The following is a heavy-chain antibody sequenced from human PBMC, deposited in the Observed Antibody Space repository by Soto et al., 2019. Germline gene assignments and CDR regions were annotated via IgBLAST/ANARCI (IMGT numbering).Heavy chain of an antibody. Sequence: QITLKESGPTLVKPTQTLTLTCTFSGFSFSTSGVGVGWIRQPPGKALEWLALIYWDDDKRYSPSLKSRLTITKDTSKNQVVLTMTNMDPVDTATYYCARIYGDYGGDAFDIWGQGTMVTVSS. D-gene: IGHD4-17*01. J-gene: IGHJ3*02. CDR1: GFSFSTSGVG. CDR3: ARIYGDYGGDAFDI. CDR2: IYWDDDK. V-gene: IGHV2-5*02.